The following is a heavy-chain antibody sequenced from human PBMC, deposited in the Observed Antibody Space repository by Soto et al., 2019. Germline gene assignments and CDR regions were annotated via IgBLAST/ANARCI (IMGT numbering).Heavy chain of an antibody. D-gene: IGHD6-6*01. CDR1: GDSIVSHTYY. CDR2: INHSGST. V-gene: IGHV4-39*07. Sequence: SETLSLTCTVSGDSIVSHTYYWSWIRQPPGKGLEWIGEINHSGSTNYNPSLKSRVTISVDTSKNQFSLKLSSVTAADTAVYYCARVGAARPRRYFDYWGQGTLVTVSS. J-gene: IGHJ4*02. CDR3: ARVGAARPRRYFDY.